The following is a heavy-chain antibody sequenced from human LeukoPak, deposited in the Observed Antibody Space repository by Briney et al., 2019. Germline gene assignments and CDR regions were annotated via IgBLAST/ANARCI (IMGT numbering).Heavy chain of an antibody. CDR2: INPSGTST. CDR3: ARSDVDTAMVLFDY. V-gene: IGHV1-46*01. Sequence: ASVSVSDKASGYTVTIYYMHWVRQAPGQGLEWMGIINPSGTSTSYAQKFQGRVTITADKSTSTAYMELSSLRSEDTAVYYCARSDVDTAMVLFDYWGQGTLVTVSS. J-gene: IGHJ4*02. CDR1: GYTVTIYY. D-gene: IGHD5-18*01.